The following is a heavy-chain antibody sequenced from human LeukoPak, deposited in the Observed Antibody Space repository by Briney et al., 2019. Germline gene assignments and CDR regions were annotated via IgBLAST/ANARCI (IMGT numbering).Heavy chain of an antibody. CDR2: ISGSGGYT. D-gene: IGHD3-22*01. V-gene: IGHV3-23*01. Sequence: GGSLRLSCAASGFTFSSYAVSCVRQAPGKGLEWVSAISGSGGYTYYADSVEGRFTISRDNFKNTVYLQMNSLRAEDTAVYFYAKGRGGGSGFYSYFDSWGQGTLVTVSS. CDR1: GFTFSSYA. CDR3: AKGRGGGSGFYSYFDS. J-gene: IGHJ4*02.